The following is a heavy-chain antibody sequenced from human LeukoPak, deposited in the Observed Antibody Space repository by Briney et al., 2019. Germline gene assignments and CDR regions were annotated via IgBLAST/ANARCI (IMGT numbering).Heavy chain of an antibody. J-gene: IGHJ3*02. D-gene: IGHD4-17*01. V-gene: IGHV3-21*04. CDR2: ISSSSSYI. CDR1: GFTFSSYS. CDR3: AKGYMTTVTPAGAFDI. Sequence: GGSLRLSCAASGFTFSSYSMNWVRQAPGKGLGWVSSISSSSSYIYYADSVKGRFTISRDNAKNSLYLQMNSLRAEDTALYYCAKGYMTTVTPAGAFDIWGQGTMVTVSS.